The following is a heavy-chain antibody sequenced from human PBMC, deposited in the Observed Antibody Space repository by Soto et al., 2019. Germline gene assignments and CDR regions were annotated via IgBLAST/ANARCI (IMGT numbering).Heavy chain of an antibody. CDR1: GGSISSYY. D-gene: IGHD2-15*01. V-gene: IGHV4-59*01. J-gene: IGHJ4*02. CDR2: IYYSGST. Sequence: QVQLQESGPGLVKPSETLSLTCTVSGGSISSYYWSWIRQPPGKGLEWIGYIYYSGSTNYNPSLKSRVTISVNTSKNQFSLKLSSVTAADTAVYYCARVGGYCSGGSCYWVFFDYWGQGTLVTVSS. CDR3: ARVGGYCSGGSCYWVFFDY.